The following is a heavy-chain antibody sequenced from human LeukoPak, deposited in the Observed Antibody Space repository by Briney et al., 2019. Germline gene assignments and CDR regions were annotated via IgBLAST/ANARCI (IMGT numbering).Heavy chain of an antibody. CDR1: GFTFDDYA. D-gene: IGHD1-26*01. CDR2: ISYDGSNK. J-gene: IGHJ4*02. V-gene: IGHV3-30*03. CDR3: ARSGWELDYFDY. Sequence: GGSLILSCVGSGFTFDDYAMHWVRQAPGKGLEWVAVISYDGSNKYYADSVKGRFTISRDNSKNTLYLQMNSLRAEDTAVYYCARSGWELDYFDYWGQGTLVTVSS.